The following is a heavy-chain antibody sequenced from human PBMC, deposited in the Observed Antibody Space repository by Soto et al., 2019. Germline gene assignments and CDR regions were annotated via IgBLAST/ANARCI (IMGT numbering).Heavy chain of an antibody. D-gene: IGHD2-2*03. V-gene: IGHV4-59*12. Sequence: QVELQQSGPGLVKASETLSLSCTVFGGSIDSYYWSWIRQAPGKGLERIGHISDSGTTTYNPSLGSRVTISVDPSRKLFSLKLSSVTDADTAVYFCARDRWMSRANWFDPWGPGTLVTVSS. CDR2: ISDSGTT. J-gene: IGHJ5*02. CDR3: ARDRWMSRANWFDP. CDR1: GGSIDSYY.